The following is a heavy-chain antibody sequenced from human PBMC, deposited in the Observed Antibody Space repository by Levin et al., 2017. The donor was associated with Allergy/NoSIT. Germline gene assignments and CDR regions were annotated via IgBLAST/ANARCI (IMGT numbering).Heavy chain of an antibody. V-gene: IGHV3-23*01. CDR3: AKMEGSSCGSDCYSGY. D-gene: IGHD2-21*02. Sequence: LSLTCAASGFTFSSSAMSWVRQSPGKGLEWVSVISSGGDSTYYADSVKGRFTVARDNSKNTLYLQMNSLRVEDTAIYYCAKMEGSSCGSDCYSGYWGQGTLVTVSS. CDR2: ISSGGDST. J-gene: IGHJ4*02. CDR1: GFTFSSSA.